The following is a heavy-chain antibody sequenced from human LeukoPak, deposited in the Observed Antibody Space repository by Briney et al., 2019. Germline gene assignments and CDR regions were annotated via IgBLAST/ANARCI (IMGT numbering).Heavy chain of an antibody. CDR2: IYYSGST. CDR3: ARVQIGYTYGLFDY. CDR1: GGSLSNYY. D-gene: IGHD5-18*01. V-gene: IGHV4-59*01. J-gene: IGHJ4*02. Sequence: PSETLSLTCTVSGGSLSNYYWSWIRQPPGKGLEWIGYIYYSGSTNYNPSLKSRVTISVHTSENQFSLKLSSVAAADTAVYYCARVQIGYTYGLFDYWGQGTLVTVSS.